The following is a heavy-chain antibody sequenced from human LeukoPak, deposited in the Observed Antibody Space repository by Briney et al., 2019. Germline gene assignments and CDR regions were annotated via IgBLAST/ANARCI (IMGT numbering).Heavy chain of an antibody. CDR1: EFTFSNFA. V-gene: IGHV3-23*01. J-gene: IGHJ4*02. D-gene: IGHD3-9*01. CDR3: AKLERYFDNDY. CDR2: ISGNGADT. Sequence: GGSLRLSCAASEFTFSNFAMSWVRQAPGKGLEWVSSISGNGADTYYADSVKGRFTISRDTSKNTLYLQMSSLRAEDTAVYYCAKLERYFDNDYWGQGTLVTVSS.